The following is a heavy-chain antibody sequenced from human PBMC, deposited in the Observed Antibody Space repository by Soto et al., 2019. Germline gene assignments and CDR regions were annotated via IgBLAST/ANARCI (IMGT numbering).Heavy chain of an antibody. J-gene: IGHJ6*02. CDR1: GYSFTSYW. CDR2: VYPGDSDT. D-gene: IGHD6-13*01. Sequence: GESLKISCKCSGYSFTSYWISWVRQMPGKGPEWMGMVYPGDSDTRYSPSFQGQVTISADKSIDTAYLQWNSLKASDSAMYYCARTAAAGKYYYGMDVWGQGTTVTVSS. CDR3: ARTAAAGKYYYGMDV. V-gene: IGHV5-51*01.